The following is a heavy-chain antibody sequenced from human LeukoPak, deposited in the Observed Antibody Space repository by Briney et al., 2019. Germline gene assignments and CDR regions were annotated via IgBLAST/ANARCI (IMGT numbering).Heavy chain of an antibody. CDR2: IYSNEAT. J-gene: IGHJ3*02. CDR3: ARRNDFHI. V-gene: IGHV4-61*08. Sequence: SETLSLTCTVSGGSISSGGYYWSWIRQHPGKGLEWIGYIYSNEATEYKPSLKSRVTISADTSKNQFSLKLTSVSAADTAIYYCARRNDFHIWGQGTMVTVSS. CDR1: GGSISSGGYY.